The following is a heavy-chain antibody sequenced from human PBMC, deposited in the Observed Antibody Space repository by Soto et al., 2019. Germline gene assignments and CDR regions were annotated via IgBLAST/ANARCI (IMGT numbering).Heavy chain of an antibody. CDR1: GFTFSSYA. CDR2: ISYDGSNK. Sequence: QVQLVESGGGVVQPGRSLRLSCAASGFTFSSYAMHWVRQAPGKGLEWVAVISYDGSNKYYADSVKGRFTISRDNSKNTLYQQMNSLRAEDTAVYYCARDGYCSGGSCSEGGYYYYYYGMDVWGQGTTVTVSS. J-gene: IGHJ6*02. D-gene: IGHD2-15*01. CDR3: ARDGYCSGGSCSEGGYYYYYYGMDV. V-gene: IGHV3-30-3*01.